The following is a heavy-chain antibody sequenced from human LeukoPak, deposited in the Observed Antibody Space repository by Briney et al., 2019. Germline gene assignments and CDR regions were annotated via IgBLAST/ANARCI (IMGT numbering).Heavy chain of an antibody. D-gene: IGHD6-19*01. Sequence: ETLSLTCAVYGGSFSGYYWSWVRQVPGKGLEWVSAISGSGGSTYYADSVKGRFTISRDNSKNTLYLQMNSLRAEDTAVYYCAKDLGLNTWYSSGWYPDYWGQGTLVTVSS. J-gene: IGHJ4*02. CDR3: AKDLGLNTWYSSGWYPDY. CDR2: ISGSGGST. CDR1: GGSFSGYY. V-gene: IGHV3-23*01.